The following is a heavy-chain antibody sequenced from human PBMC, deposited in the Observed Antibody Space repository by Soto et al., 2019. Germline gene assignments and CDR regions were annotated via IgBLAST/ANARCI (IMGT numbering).Heavy chain of an antibody. CDR3: AVAMVREILIFESSGMHV. V-gene: IGHV1-69*01. J-gene: IGHJ6*02. CDR1: GGSFNNYA. D-gene: IGHD3-10*01. Sequence: QVHLVQSGAEVKKPGSSVKVSCKTSGGSFNNYAVSWVRQAPGQGLEWMGGIIPNFDTPNYAQKFQDRVTITADAATSTVYMELRSLRSNDTAVYCCAVAMVREILIFESSGMHVWSQGTTVIVSS. CDR2: IIPNFDTP.